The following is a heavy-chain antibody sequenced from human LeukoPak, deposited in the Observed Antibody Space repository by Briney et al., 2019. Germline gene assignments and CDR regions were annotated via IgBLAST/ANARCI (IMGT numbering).Heavy chain of an antibody. CDR2: IYSGGST. CDR1: GFTVTSNY. Sequence: GGSLRLSCAASGFTVTSNYMSWVRQAPGKGLEWVSVIYSGGSTYYAKSVKGRFTISRDISRNTVYLQMNSLRVEDTAIYYCARDREYSSSYDGFDIWGQGTMVTVSS. J-gene: IGHJ3*02. D-gene: IGHD6-6*01. V-gene: IGHV3-66*02. CDR3: ARDREYSSSYDGFDI.